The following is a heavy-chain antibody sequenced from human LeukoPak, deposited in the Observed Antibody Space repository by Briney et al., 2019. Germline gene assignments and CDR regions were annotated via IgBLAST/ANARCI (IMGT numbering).Heavy chain of an antibody. V-gene: IGHV3-23*01. J-gene: IGHJ5*02. CDR1: GFTIENHV. CDR3: ATDWTLRGVPTFFDP. CDR2: QSGSGHNT. D-gene: IGHD3-10*01. Sequence: AGGSLRLSCEASGFTIENHVMTWVRQAPGKGPEWVASQSGSGHNTYYSESVRGRFAVSRDNSKNTVFLQMNSLRVEDTAIYYCATDWTLRGVPTFFDPWGQGTVASVSS.